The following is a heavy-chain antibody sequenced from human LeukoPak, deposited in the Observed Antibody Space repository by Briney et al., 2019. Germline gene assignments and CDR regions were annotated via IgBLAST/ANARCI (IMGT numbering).Heavy chain of an antibody. V-gene: IGHV4-34*01. D-gene: IGHD3-10*01. CDR1: GGFFRGYH. CDR2: INHSGST. J-gene: IGHJ4*02. Sequence: PPEALAPPCAVFGGFFRGYHWGWVPQPPGEGLEWIGEINHSGSTNYNPSLKSRVTISVDTSKNQFSLKLSSVTAADTAVYYCARDPYGEGNFDYWGQGTLVTVSS. CDR3: ARDPYGEGNFDY.